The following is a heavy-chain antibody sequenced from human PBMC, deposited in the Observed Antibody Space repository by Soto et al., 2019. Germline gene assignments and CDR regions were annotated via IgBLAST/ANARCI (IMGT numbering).Heavy chain of an antibody. D-gene: IGHD6-6*01. Sequence: SETLSLTCSVSGGTITRGRSSWNWIRHSPGKGLEWIAYIYHSGSTYYNPSLKSRVTISVDRSENQFSLKLTSVTAADTAVYYCVRESVASGPNYFDTWGPGTLVTVSS. CDR1: GGTITRGRSS. CDR2: IYHSGST. V-gene: IGHV4-30-2*06. J-gene: IGHJ5*02. CDR3: VRESVASGPNYFDT.